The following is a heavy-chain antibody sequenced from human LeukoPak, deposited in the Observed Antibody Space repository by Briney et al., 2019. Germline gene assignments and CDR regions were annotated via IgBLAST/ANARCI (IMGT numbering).Heavy chain of an antibody. CDR2: ITGIGGDT. D-gene: IGHD5-18*01. V-gene: IGHV3-23*01. CDR1: GFTFSDYA. CDR3: ARDVRYSYGNNWFDP. Sequence: PGGSLRLSCTASGFTFSDYAMSWVRQTPGQGLDWVSVITGIGGDTNYADSVKGRFTISRDNSENTLYLQMNSLRAEDTAVYYCARDVRYSYGNNWFDPWGQGTLVTVSS. J-gene: IGHJ5*02.